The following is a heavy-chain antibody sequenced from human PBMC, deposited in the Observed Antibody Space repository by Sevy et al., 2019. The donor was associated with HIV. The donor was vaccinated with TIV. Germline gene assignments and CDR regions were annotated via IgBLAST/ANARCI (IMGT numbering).Heavy chain of an antibody. CDR1: GFTFDDYT. CDR2: ISWDGGST. D-gene: IGHD3-22*01. V-gene: IGHV3-43*01. J-gene: IGHJ4*02. CDR3: AIQGYYGSSGYYSPFDY. Sequence: GGSLRLSCAASGFTFDDYTMHWVRQAPGKGLEWVSLISWDGGSTYYADSVKGRFTISRDNSKNSLYLQMNSLRTEDTALYYCAIQGYYGSSGYYSPFDYWGQGTLVTVSS.